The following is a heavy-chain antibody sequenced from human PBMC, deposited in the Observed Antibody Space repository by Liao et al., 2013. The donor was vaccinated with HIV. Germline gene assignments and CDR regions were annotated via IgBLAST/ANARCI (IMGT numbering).Heavy chain of an antibody. V-gene: IGHV4-4*07. Sequence: QVQLQESGPGLVKPSETLSLTCTVSGGSISSYCWSWIRQPAGKGLEWIGRIYTSGSTNYNPSLKSRVTMSVDTSKNQFSLKPSSVTAADTAVYYCARAGYCSSTSCYTFYYYYMDVWGKGTTVTVSS. J-gene: IGHJ6*03. CDR2: IYTSGST. CDR1: GGSISSYC. CDR3: ARAGYCSSTSCYTFYYYYMDV. D-gene: IGHD2-2*02.